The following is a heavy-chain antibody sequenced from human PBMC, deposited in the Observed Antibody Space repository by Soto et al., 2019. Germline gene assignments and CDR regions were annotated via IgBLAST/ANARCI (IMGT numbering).Heavy chain of an antibody. CDR2: ISAYNGNT. Sequence: QVQLVQSGAEVKKPGASVKVSCKASGYTFTSYGISWVRQAPGQGLEWMGWISAYNGNTNYAQKLQGRVTMTTDTSKSTAYMELRSLISDDTAVYYCASAPPYDSSGYNDYWGQGTLVTVSS. D-gene: IGHD3-22*01. CDR3: ASAPPYDSSGYNDY. J-gene: IGHJ4*02. V-gene: IGHV1-18*04. CDR1: GYTFTSYG.